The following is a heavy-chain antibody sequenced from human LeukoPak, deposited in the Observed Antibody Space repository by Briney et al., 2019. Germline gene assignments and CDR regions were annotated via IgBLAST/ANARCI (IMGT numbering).Heavy chain of an antibody. CDR2: IYSGGST. D-gene: IGHD1-1*01. CDR3: ARDRVNWNDVGGLFDY. Sequence: GLSLRLSCAASGFTVSSNYMSWVRQAPGKGLEWVSLIYSGGSTPYADSVKGRFTFSRNNSKNTLYLQMNSLRAEDTAVYYCARDRVNWNDVGGLFDYWGQGTLVTVSS. V-gene: IGHV3-53*01. J-gene: IGHJ4*02. CDR1: GFTVSSNY.